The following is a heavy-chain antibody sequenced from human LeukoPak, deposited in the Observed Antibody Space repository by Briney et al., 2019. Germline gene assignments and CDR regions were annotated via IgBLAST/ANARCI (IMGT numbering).Heavy chain of an antibody. D-gene: IGHD3-22*01. CDR2: ISSSGRTI. CDR3: ARDPLDYYDSSGYQPTGDAFDI. Sequence: GGSLRLSCAASGFTFSSYEMNWVRQAPGKGLEWVSYISSSGRTIYYADSVKGRFTISRDNAKNSLYLQMNSLRAEDTAVYYCARDPLDYYDSSGYQPTGDAFDIWGQGTMVTVSS. J-gene: IGHJ3*02. V-gene: IGHV3-48*03. CDR1: GFTFSSYE.